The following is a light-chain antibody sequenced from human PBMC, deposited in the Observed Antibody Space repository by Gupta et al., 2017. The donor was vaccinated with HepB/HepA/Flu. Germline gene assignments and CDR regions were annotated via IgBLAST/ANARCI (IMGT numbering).Light chain of an antibody. V-gene: IGKV1-39*01. CDR2: AAS. J-gene: IGKJ4*01. CDR1: QSISSY. CDR3: QQSDSNLALT. Sequence: DIQMTQSPSSLSASVGDRVTITCRASQSISSYLNWYQQKPGKAPKLLIYAASSLQSGVPSRFSGSGSETDFTLTISSRQQEDFATYYCQQSDSNLALTFGGGSKVEIK.